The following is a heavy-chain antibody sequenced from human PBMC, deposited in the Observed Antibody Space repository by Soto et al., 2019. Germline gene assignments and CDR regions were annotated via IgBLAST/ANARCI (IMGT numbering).Heavy chain of an antibody. V-gene: IGHV3-30-3*01. Sequence: GGSLRLSCAASGFTFSSYAMHWVRQAPGKGLEWVAVISYDGSNKYYADSVKGRFTISRDNSKNTLYLQMNSLRAEDTAVYYCAREEQQQPNDYWGQGTLVTVSS. D-gene: IGHD6-13*01. J-gene: IGHJ4*02. CDR2: ISYDGSNK. CDR1: GFTFSSYA. CDR3: AREEQQQPNDY.